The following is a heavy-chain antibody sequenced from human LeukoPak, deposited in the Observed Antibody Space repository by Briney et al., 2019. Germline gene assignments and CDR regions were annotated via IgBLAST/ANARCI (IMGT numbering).Heavy chain of an antibody. CDR3: AKARDLRTPYYYYMDV. J-gene: IGHJ6*03. CDR1: GFTFSSYA. Sequence: GGSLRLSWAASGFTFSSYAMSWVRQAPGKGRDGVSAISGSGGRTYYADSVKGRFTTSRDNSKNTLYLQMNSLRAEDTAVYYCAKARDLRTPYYYYMDVWGKGTTVTVSS. D-gene: IGHD4-17*01. V-gene: IGHV3-23*01. CDR2: ISGSGGRT.